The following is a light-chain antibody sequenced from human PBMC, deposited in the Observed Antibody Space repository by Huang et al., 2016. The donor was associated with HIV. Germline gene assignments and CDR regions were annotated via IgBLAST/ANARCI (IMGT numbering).Light chain of an antibody. CDR2: GAS. V-gene: IGKV3-20*01. CDR3: HQYGASPGT. CDR1: QSVTSNY. Sequence: EIVLTQSPGTLSLSPGERATLSCRASQSVTSNYLAWYQKKRGQAPRLLVYGASSRATGIPDRFSGRGSETDFTLTIGRLEPEDFAVYYCHQYGASPGTFGQGTKLEI. J-gene: IGKJ2*01.